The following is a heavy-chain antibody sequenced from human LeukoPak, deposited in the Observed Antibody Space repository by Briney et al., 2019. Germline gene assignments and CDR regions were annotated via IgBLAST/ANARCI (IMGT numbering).Heavy chain of an antibody. CDR1: GFTLSSYA. J-gene: IGHJ4*02. V-gene: IGHV3-7*03. D-gene: IGHD6-13*01. Sequence: GGSLRLSCAASGFTLSSYAMSWVRQAPGKGLEWVANIKDDGSEKYYVDSVKGRFTISRDDAKNSLYLQMNSLRAEDTAVYYCARARDSSWDYWGQGTLVTVSS. CDR3: ARARDSSWDY. CDR2: IKDDGSEK.